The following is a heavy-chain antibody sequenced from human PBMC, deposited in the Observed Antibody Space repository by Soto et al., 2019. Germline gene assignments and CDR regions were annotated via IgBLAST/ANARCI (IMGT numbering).Heavy chain of an antibody. CDR3: ARGTRLNQYNWFDP. Sequence: SETLSLTCTVSGGSISSGYYYWSWIRQPPGKGLEWIGYIYYIGSTYYNPSLKSRVTISVDTSKNQFSLKLSSVTAADTAVYYCARGTRLNQYNWFDPWGQGTLVTVSS. CDR2: IYYIGST. J-gene: IGHJ5*02. CDR1: GGSISSGYYY. V-gene: IGHV4-30-4*01. D-gene: IGHD2-2*01.